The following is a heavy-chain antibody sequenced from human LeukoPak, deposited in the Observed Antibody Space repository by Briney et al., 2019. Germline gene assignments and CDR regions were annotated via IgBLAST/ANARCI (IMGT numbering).Heavy chain of an antibody. CDR2: IYYSGST. V-gene: IGHV4-39*01. D-gene: IGHD3-10*01. Sequence: PSETLSLTCTVSGGSISSSSYYWGWIRQPPGKGLEWIGSIYYSGSTYYNPSLKSRVTISVDTSKNQFSLKLSSVTAADTAVYYCARAAMVRGVINRRPSYYFDYWGQGTLVTVSS. J-gene: IGHJ4*02. CDR1: GGSISSSSYY. CDR3: ARAAMVRGVINRRPSYYFDY.